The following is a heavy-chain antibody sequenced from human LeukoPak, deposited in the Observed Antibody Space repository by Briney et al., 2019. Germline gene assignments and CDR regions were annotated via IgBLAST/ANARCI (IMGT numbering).Heavy chain of an antibody. CDR2: IYHSGST. D-gene: IGHD4-11*01. J-gene: IGHJ4*02. V-gene: IGHV4-38-2*02. CDR1: GYSISSGYH. CDR3: ARDGGTVTTQRYFDY. Sequence: PSETLSLTCTVSGYSISSGYHWGWIRQPPGKGLEWIGSIYHSGSTYYNPSLKSRVTISVDTSKNQFSLKLSSVTAADTAVYYCARDGGTVTTQRYFDYWGQGTLVTVSS.